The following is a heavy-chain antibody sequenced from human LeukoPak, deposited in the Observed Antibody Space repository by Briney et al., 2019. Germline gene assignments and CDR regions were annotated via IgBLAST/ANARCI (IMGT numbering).Heavy chain of an antibody. CDR3: ARETGYCSSTSCLADYYYYGMDV. V-gene: IGHV3-33*01. D-gene: IGHD2-2*01. CDR1: RFTISSYG. J-gene: IGHJ6*02. CDR2: IWYDGSNK. Sequence: GGSLRLSCAASRFTISSYGIHWVRQAPGKGLEWVAVIWYDGSNKYCADSVKGRFTISRDNYKNTLYLQMNSLRAEDKAVYYCARETGYCSSTSCLADYYYYGMDVWGQGTTVTVSS.